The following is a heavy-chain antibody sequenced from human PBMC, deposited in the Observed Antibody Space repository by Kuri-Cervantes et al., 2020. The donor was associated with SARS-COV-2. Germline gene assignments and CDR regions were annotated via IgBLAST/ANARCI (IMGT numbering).Heavy chain of an antibody. CDR3: ARDMGDRLLWFGELLY. D-gene: IGHD3-10*01. CDR1: GYTFTSYG. Sequence: ASVKVSCKASGYTFTSYGISWVRQAPGQGLEWMGWISAYNGNTNYAQKLQGRATMTTDTSTSTAYMELRSLRSDDTAVYYRARDMGDRLLWFGELLYWGQGTLVTVSS. CDR2: ISAYNGNT. V-gene: IGHV1-18*04. J-gene: IGHJ4*02.